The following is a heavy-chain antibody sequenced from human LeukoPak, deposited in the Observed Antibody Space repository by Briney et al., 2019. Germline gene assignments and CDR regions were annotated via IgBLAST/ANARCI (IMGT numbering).Heavy chain of an antibody. CDR1: GFTFSGYW. Sequence: GGSLRLSCVASGFTFSGYWMSWVRQAPGKGQEWVAKIQRDGSDKEYVDSVKGRFGISRDNAKNSLFLQMNSLRAEDTAIYFCAKYDSGYSLDYWGQGTLVIVSS. J-gene: IGHJ4*02. CDR2: IQRDGSDK. V-gene: IGHV3-7*03. D-gene: IGHD4-23*01. CDR3: AKYDSGYSLDY.